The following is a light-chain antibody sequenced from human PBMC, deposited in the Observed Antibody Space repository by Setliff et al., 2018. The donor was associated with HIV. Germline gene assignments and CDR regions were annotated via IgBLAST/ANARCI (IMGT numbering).Light chain of an antibody. CDR1: SSDVGGSNY. Sequence: QSALTQPASVSGSPGQSITISCTGTSSDVGGSNYVSWYQQHPGTAPKLMIYEASNRPSWVSNRFSGSKSGNTASLTISGLQAEDEADYYCSSYTFSSTPYVFGTGTKVTVL. CDR2: EAS. J-gene: IGLJ1*01. V-gene: IGLV2-14*01. CDR3: SSYTFSSTPYV.